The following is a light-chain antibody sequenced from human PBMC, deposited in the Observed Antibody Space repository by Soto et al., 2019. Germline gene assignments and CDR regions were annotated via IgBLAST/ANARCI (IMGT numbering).Light chain of an antibody. J-gene: IGKJ1*01. CDR2: DAS. V-gene: IGKV1-5*01. Sequence: RITHAPSSLSASIGDRVTITCRASESIRTWLAWYQHKPGKAPKLLIYDASSLESGVPSRFSGGGSGTEFTLTISSLQPDDFATYYCQQYNSYWTFGQGTKVDI. CDR3: QQYNSYWT. CDR1: ESIRTW.